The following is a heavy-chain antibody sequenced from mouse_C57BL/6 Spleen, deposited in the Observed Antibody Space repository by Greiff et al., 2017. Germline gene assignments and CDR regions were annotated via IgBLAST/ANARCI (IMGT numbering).Heavy chain of an antibody. CDR1: GYTFTSYW. J-gene: IGHJ4*01. CDR3: ARSYDGYYGYYAMDY. Sequence: QVQLQQPGAELVKPGASVKLSCKASGYTFTSYWMHWVKQRPGQGLEWIGMIHPNSGSTNYNEKFKSKATLTVDKSSSTAYMQLSSLTSEDSAVYYCARSYDGYYGYYAMDYWGQGTSVTVSS. D-gene: IGHD2-3*01. CDR2: IHPNSGST. V-gene: IGHV1-64*01.